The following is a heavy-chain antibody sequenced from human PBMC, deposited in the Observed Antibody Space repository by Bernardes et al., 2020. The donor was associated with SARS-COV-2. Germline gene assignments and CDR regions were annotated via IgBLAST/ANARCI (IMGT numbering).Heavy chain of an antibody. CDR3: VKDRPGSYAFDY. J-gene: IGHJ4*02. D-gene: IGHD3-10*01. CDR2: INDYGTRR. CDR1: GFSFTSCA. Sequence: GGSLRLSCSASGFSFTSCAMHWVRQAPGRGLEYVSGINDYGTRRHYGDSVKGRFTISRDDSKNTVYLQMSSLRVDDTAVYSCVKDRPGSYAFDYWGQGILVTVSS. V-gene: IGHV3-64D*06.